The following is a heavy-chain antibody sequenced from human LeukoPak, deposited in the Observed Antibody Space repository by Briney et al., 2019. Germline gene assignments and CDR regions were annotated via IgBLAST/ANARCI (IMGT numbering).Heavy chain of an antibody. J-gene: IGHJ4*02. CDR1: GGSISSSSYY. D-gene: IGHD3-10*01. CDR3: ATSPVLWFGESYYFDY. CDR2: MYYSGST. Sequence: SETLSLTCTVSGGSISSSSYYWGWLRQPPGKGLEWIGSMYYSGSTYYNPSLKSRVTISVDTSKNQFSLKLSSVTAADTAVYYCATSPVLWFGESYYFDYWGLGTLVTVSS. V-gene: IGHV4-39*01.